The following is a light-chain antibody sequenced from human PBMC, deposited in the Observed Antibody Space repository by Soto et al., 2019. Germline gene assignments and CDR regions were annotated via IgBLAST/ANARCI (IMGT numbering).Light chain of an antibody. J-gene: IGLJ2*01. CDR3: CSYAGSSTLL. Sequence: QSVLTQPASVSGSPGQSITISCTGTSSDVGSYNFVSWYQHHAGKAPKLMIYEVSKRPSGDSNRFSGSKSGNTASLTISGLQAEDEAYYYCCSYAGSSTLLFGGGTKVTVL. CDR1: SSDVGSYNF. CDR2: EVS. V-gene: IGLV2-23*02.